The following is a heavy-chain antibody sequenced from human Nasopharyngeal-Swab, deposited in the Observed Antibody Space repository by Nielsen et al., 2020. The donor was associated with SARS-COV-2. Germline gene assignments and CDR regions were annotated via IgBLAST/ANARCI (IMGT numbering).Heavy chain of an antibody. CDR3: ARRATAVDY. CDR1: GFTFSDYY. D-gene: IGHD2-21*02. CDR2: ISSSVTTI. J-gene: IGHJ4*02. V-gene: IGHV3-11*04. Sequence: GGSLRLSCAASGFTFSDYYMSWIRQAPGKGLEWVSNISSSVTTIYYSDSVKGRFTISRDNAKNSLYLQMNSLRAEDTAVYYCARRATAVDYWGQGTLVTVSS.